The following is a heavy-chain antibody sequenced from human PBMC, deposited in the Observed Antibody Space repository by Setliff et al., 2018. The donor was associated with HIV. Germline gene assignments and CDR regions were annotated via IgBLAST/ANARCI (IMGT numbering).Heavy chain of an antibody. CDR2: IIPIFGTA. Sequence: ASVKVSCKASGGTFSSYAISWVRQAPGQRLEWMGGIIPIFGTANYAQKFQGRVTITADESTSTAYMELSSLRSEDTAVYYCARAGRGLWFGEVAFDIWGQGTMVTVSS. CDR3: ARAGRGLWFGEVAFDI. D-gene: IGHD3-10*01. J-gene: IGHJ3*02. V-gene: IGHV1-69*13. CDR1: GGTFSSYA.